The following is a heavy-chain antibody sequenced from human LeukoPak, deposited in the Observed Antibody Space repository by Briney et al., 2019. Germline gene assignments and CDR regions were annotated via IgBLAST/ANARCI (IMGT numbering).Heavy chain of an antibody. CDR1: GFTFSSYS. CDR2: ISSSSSYI. V-gene: IGHV3-21*01. J-gene: IGHJ3*02. CDR3: ARVAGYYDMYAFDI. D-gene: IGHD3-22*01. Sequence: GGSLRLSCAASGFTFSSYSMNWVRQAPGKGLEWVSSISSSSSYIYYADSVKGRFTISRDNAKNSLYLRMNSLRAEDTAVYYCARVAGYYDMYAFDIWGQGTMVTVSS.